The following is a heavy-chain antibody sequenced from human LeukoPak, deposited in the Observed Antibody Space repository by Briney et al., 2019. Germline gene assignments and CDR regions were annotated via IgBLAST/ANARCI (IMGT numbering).Heavy chain of an antibody. D-gene: IGHD2-2*01. V-gene: IGHV3-66*02. J-gene: IGHJ4*02. CDR1: GCTFSSNY. CDR2: IYSGGST. Sequence: PGGSLRLSCAASGCTFSSNYMSWVRQAPGKGLEWVSVIYSGGSTYYADSVKGRFTISRDNSKNTLYLQMNSLRAEDTAVYYCARVGIVVKARDYWGQGTLVTVSS. CDR3: ARVGIVVKARDY.